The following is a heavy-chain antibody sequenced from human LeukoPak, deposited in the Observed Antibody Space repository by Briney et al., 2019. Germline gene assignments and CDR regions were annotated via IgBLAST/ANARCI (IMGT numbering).Heavy chain of an antibody. Sequence: PSETLSLTCTVSGGSISSSSCYWGWLRQPPGKGLEWIGSIYYNGSTYYNPSLKSRVTISVDTSKNQFSLKLSSVTAADTAVYYCARAGMVTAWAALNFDYWGQGTLVTVSS. CDR1: GGSISSSSCY. CDR2: IYYNGST. D-gene: IGHD2-21*02. J-gene: IGHJ4*02. V-gene: IGHV4-39*07. CDR3: ARAGMVTAWAALNFDY.